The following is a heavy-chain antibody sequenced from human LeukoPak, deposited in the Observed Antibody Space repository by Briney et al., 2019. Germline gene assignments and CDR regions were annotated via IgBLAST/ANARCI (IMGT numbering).Heavy chain of an antibody. CDR3: ARFGMEDAFDI. CDR1: GGTFSSYA. Sequence: ASVKVSCKASGGTFSSYAISWVRQAPGQGLEWMGGIIPIFGTANYAQKFQGRVTITADKSTSTAYMELSSLRSEDTAVYYCARFGMEDAFDIWGQGTMVTVSS. J-gene: IGHJ3*02. CDR2: IIPIFGTA. V-gene: IGHV1-69*06. D-gene: IGHD3-10*01.